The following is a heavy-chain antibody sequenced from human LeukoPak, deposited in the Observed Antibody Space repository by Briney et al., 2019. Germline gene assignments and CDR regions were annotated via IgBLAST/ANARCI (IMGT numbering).Heavy chain of an antibody. D-gene: IGHD1-7*01. J-gene: IGHJ4*02. CDR3: ARMPGTRGFDS. CDR1: GFTFSNYH. Sequence: TGGSLRLSCAASGFTFSNYHMNWVRQAPGKGLEWVSSISSSSSYIYYTDSVKGRFTISRDNAKDSLYLQMNSLRAEDTAVYYCARMPGTRGFDSWGQGTLVTVSS. V-gene: IGHV3-21*01. CDR2: ISSSSSYI.